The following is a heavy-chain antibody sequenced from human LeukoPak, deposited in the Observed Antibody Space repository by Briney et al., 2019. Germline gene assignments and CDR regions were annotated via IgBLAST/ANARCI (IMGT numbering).Heavy chain of an antibody. CDR3: AASGSHYSEYFQH. CDR2: INHSGST. J-gene: IGHJ1*01. D-gene: IGHD1-26*01. V-gene: IGHV4-34*01. CDR1: GGSFSGYY. Sequence: PSETLSLTCAVYGGSFSGYYWSWIRQPPGKGLEWIGEINHSGSTNYNPSLKSRVTISVDTSKNQFSLKLSSVTAADTAVYYCAASGSHYSEYFQHWGQGTLVTVSS.